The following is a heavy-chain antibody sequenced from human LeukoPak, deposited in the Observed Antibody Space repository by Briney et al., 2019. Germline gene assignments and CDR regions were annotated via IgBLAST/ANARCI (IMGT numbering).Heavy chain of an antibody. CDR3: AKWELYSGFYYIDY. Sequence: GGSLSLSCAASGFTFSSYAMSWVRQAPGKGLEWVANIKPDGRLIYYVDSVKGRFTISRDNAKNSLYLQMNSLRAEDTAVYYCAKWELYSGFYYIDYWGQGTLATVSS. CDR2: IKPDGRLI. CDR1: GFTFSSYA. J-gene: IGHJ4*02. V-gene: IGHV3-7*01. D-gene: IGHD1-26*01.